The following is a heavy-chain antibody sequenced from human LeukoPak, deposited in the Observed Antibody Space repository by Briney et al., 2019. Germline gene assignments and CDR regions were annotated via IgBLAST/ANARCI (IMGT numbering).Heavy chain of an antibody. CDR2: IYSGGSK. CDR1: GFTVSSNY. CDR3: ARGYSYGHGVDY. V-gene: IGHV3-53*01. J-gene: IGHJ4*02. Sequence: PGRSLRLSCAASGFTVSSNYMSWVRQAPGKGLEWVSVIYSGGSKYYADSVKGRSTISRDNSKNTLYLQMNSLRAEDTAVYYCARGYSYGHGVDYWGQGTLVTVSS. D-gene: IGHD5-18*01.